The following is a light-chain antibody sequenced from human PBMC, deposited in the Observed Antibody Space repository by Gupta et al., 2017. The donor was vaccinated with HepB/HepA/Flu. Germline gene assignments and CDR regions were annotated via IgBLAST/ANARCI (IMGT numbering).Light chain of an antibody. CDR2: DTS. Sequence: DTVMTHSPVTLSVSPGERATLSCRASQRVNSNLAWYQQKPGQAPRLLIYDTSTRATGVPARFSGSGSGTDFTLTISSLQSEDFAVYYCQQYNDWPRTFGQGTKVDFK. J-gene: IGKJ1*01. V-gene: IGKV3-15*01. CDR1: QRVNSN. CDR3: QQYNDWPRT.